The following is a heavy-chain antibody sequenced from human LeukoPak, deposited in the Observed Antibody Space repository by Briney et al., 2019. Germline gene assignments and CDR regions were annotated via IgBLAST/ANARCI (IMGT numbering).Heavy chain of an antibody. V-gene: IGHV3-30-3*02. CDR2: ISYDGSNK. Sequence: GGSLRLSCAASGFTFSSYAMHWVRQAPGKGLEWVAVISYDGSNKYYADSVKGRFTISRDNSKNTLYLQMNSLRAEDTAVYYCAKSLSYGDFSLYWGQGTLVTVSS. CDR1: GFTFSSYA. D-gene: IGHD4-17*01. J-gene: IGHJ4*02. CDR3: AKSLSYGDFSLY.